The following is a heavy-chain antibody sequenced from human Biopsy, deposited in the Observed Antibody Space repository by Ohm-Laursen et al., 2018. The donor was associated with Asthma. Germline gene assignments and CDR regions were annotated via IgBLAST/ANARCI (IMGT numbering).Heavy chain of an antibody. CDR1: GYSLTDLS. CDR3: ASDFPKDYVRYNFQF. Sequence: ASVKVSRKISGYSLTDLSMHWVRQAPGRGLEWMGGHDHEEGGTVNARRFQGRVTMTEDTSTDTAYMELSSLSSDDTAVYYCASDFPKDYVRYNFQFWGQGTLVTVSS. D-gene: IGHD4-17*01. J-gene: IGHJ4*02. CDR2: HDHEEGGT. V-gene: IGHV1-24*01.